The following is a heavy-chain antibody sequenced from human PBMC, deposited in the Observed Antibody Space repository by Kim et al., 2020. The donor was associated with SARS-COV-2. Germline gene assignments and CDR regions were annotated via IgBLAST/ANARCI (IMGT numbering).Heavy chain of an antibody. CDR3: AKGRVWERYGMDV. CDR1: GFTFSNYA. J-gene: IGHJ6*02. CDR2: ISGSGTRP. V-gene: IGHV3-23*01. Sequence: GGSLRLSCAASGFTFSNYALSWVRQPPGKELECVSAISGSGTRPYYADSVRGRFTISRDNSKNTLFLQMNSLRAEDTAVYYCAKGRVWERYGMDVWGQGT. D-gene: IGHD1-1*01.